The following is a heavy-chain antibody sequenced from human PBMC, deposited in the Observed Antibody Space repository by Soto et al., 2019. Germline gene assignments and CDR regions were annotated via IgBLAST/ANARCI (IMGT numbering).Heavy chain of an antibody. V-gene: IGHV4-59*08. J-gene: IGHJ3*02. CDR2: IYYSGST. D-gene: IGHD6-13*01. CDR3: AGLVTAAGTPAAFDI. CDR1: GGSISSYY. Sequence: SETLSLTCTVSGGSISSYYWSWIRQPPGKGLEWIGYIYYSGSTNYNPSLKSRVTISVDTSKNQFSLKLSSVTAADTAVYYCAGLVTAAGTPAAFDIWGQGTMVTVS.